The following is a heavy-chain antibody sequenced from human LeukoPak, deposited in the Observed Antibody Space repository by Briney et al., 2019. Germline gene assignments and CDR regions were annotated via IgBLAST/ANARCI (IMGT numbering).Heavy chain of an antibody. CDR1: GFTFSNAW. CDR2: IKSKTDGGTT. V-gene: IGHV3-15*01. Sequence: GGSLRLSCAATGFTFSNAWMSWVRQAPGRGRDWVGGIKSKTDGGTTDYAAPVKGRFTISRDDSKNSLYLQMNSLKTEDTAVYYCTSQALSYYYYGMDVWGKGTTVTVSS. CDR3: TSQALSYYYYGMDV. J-gene: IGHJ6*04.